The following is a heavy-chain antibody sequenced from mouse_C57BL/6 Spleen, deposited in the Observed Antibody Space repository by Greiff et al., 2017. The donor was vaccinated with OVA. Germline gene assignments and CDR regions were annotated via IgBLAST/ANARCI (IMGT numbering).Heavy chain of an antibody. Sequence: VQLQQPGAELVKPGASVKLSCKASGYTFTSYWMHWVKQRPGQGLEWIGMIHPNSGSTNYNEKFKSKATLTVDKSSSTAYMQLSSLTSEDSAVYYCARAGNTVVRGNYWGQGTTLTVSS. D-gene: IGHD1-1*01. CDR2: IHPNSGST. V-gene: IGHV1-64*01. CDR3: ARAGNTVVRGNY. J-gene: IGHJ2*01. CDR1: GYTFTSYW.